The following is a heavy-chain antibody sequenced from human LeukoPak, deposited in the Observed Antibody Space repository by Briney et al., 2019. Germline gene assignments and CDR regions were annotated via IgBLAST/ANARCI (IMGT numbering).Heavy chain of an antibody. CDR3: ARHGGGGESYPRVFDY. V-gene: IGHV4-59*08. J-gene: IGHJ4*02. CDR1: GGSISPYY. Sequence: SETLSLTCTVSGGSISPYYWSWIRQPPGKGLQWIGYIYYSGSTNYNPSLKSRVIISVDTSKNQFSLKLNSVTAADTAMYYCARHGGGGESYPRVFDYWGRGNLVTVSS. CDR2: IYYSGST. D-gene: IGHD1-26*01.